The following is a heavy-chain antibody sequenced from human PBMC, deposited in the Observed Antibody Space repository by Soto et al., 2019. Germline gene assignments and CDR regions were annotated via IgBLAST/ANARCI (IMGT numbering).Heavy chain of an antibody. J-gene: IGHJ4*02. D-gene: IGHD1-1*01. CDR2: IYYTGNN. CDR1: GGSISSGGTGSY. CDR3: ASGHDAYKVRY. V-gene: IGHV4-31*03. Sequence: QVQLQESGPGLVKPSQTLSLTCTVSGGSISSGGTGSYWTWIRQLPGKGLEWIGYIYYTGNNYYNPSLKSRTTISIDTSENQFSLKLTSVTAADTAVYFCASGHDAYKVRYWGQGTLVTVSS.